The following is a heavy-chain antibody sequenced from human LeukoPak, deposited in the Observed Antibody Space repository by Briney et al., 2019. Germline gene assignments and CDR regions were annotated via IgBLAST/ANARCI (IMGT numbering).Heavy chain of an antibody. V-gene: IGHV3-21*01. CDR1: GFTFSSYS. J-gene: IGHJ1*01. CDR3: ARVVYGDYSYFQH. CDR2: ISSSSSYI. D-gene: IGHD4-17*01. Sequence: GGSLKLSCAASGFTFSSYSMNWVRQAPGKGLEWVSSISSSSSYIYYADSVKGRFTISRDNAKNSLYLQMNSLRAEDTAVYYCARVVYGDYSYFQHWGQGTLVTVSS.